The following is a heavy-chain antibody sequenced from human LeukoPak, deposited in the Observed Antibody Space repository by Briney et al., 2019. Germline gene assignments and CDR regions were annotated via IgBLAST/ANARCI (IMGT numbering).Heavy chain of an antibody. D-gene: IGHD3-10*01. V-gene: IGHV3-7*04. J-gene: IGHJ4*02. CDR3: ARMDIGLVRD. CDR2: IKQDGSEK. Sequence: VANIKQDGSEKYYVDSVKGRFTISRDNAKNSLSLQMNYLRAEDTAVYYCARMDIGLVRDWGQGTLVTVSS.